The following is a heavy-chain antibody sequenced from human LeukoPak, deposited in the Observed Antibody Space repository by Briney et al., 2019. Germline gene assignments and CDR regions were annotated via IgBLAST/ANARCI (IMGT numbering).Heavy chain of an antibody. Sequence: PSETLSLTCAVSGESFSGYYWSWLPQPPPHAPHRPGEINHSGSTNYNPSLKSRVTISLDTSNNQFSLRLSSLTAADTAVYYCARGLRKWLRDPFNYWGQGTLVTVSS. CDR1: GESFSGYY. V-gene: IGHV4-34*01. J-gene: IGHJ4*02. D-gene: IGHD5-12*01. CDR3: ARGLRKWLRDPFNY. CDR2: INHSGST.